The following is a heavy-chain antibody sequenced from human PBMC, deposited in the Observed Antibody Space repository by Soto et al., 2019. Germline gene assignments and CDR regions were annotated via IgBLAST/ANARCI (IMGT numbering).Heavy chain of an antibody. J-gene: IGHJ4*02. CDR1: GFTFSSYG. Sequence: QVQLVESGGGVVQPGRSLRVSCAASGFTFSSYGMHWVRQAPGKGLEWVAVISYDGSNKYYADSVKGRFTISRDNSKNTLYLQTNSLRAEDTAVYYCANAPAIVLVPAAMGGDYWGQGTLVTVSS. V-gene: IGHV3-30*18. D-gene: IGHD2-2*01. CDR3: ANAPAIVLVPAAMGGDY. CDR2: ISYDGSNK.